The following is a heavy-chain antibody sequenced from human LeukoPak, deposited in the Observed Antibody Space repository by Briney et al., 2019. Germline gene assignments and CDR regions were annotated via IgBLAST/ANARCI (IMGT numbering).Heavy chain of an antibody. CDR2: IYYSGST. CDR3: ARHSDYGDYPYFDY. Sequence: KTSETLSLTCTVSGGSVSSGSYYWSWIRQPPGKGLEWIGYIYYSGSTNYNPSLKSRVTISVDTSKNQFSLKLSPVTAADTAVYYCARHSDYGDYPYFDYWGQGTLVTVSS. CDR1: GGSVSSGSYY. D-gene: IGHD4-17*01. V-gene: IGHV4-61*01. J-gene: IGHJ4*02.